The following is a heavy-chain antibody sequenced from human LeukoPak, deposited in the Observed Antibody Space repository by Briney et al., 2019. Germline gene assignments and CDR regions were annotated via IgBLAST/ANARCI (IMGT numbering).Heavy chain of an antibody. CDR2: ISASGGSK. Sequence: GGSLRLSCGVSGFTFRNYAMSWVRQAPGKGLEWVSGISASGGSKYYADSVKGRFTISRDNFKDTMYLQMNSLRVEVTAVYYCAKPESTGWYGDYWGQGTLVTVSP. V-gene: IGHV3-23*01. J-gene: IGHJ4*02. CDR1: GFTFRNYA. D-gene: IGHD6-19*01. CDR3: AKPESTGWYGDY.